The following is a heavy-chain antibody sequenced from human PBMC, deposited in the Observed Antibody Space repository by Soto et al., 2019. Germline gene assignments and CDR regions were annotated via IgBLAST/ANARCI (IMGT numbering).Heavy chain of an antibody. D-gene: IGHD6-19*01. CDR3: AKGPVPQWLVSGSGFDY. J-gene: IGHJ4*02. V-gene: IGHV3-23*01. CDR2: ISGSGGST. CDR1: GFTICRYA. Sequence: GGSLTVSCAASGFTICRYAMSWVRQAPGKGLEWVSAISGSGGSTYYADSVKGRFTISRDNSKTTLYLQMNSLRAEDTAVYYCAKGPVPQWLVSGSGFDYWCQGTLVTVSS.